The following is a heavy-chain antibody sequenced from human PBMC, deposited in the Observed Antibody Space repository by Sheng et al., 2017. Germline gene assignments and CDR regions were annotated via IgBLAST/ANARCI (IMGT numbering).Heavy chain of an antibody. J-gene: IGHJ4*02. V-gene: IGHV4-34*01. Sequence: QVQLQQWGAGLVEAFGDPCPLTCAVYGGSFSGYYWSWIRQPPGKGLEWIGEINHSGSTNYNPSLQESSTISVDTSKNQFSLKLSSVTAADTAVYYCARGNWNGGYFDYWGQGTLVHRLL. D-gene: IGHD1-1*01. CDR3: ARGNWNGGYFDY. CDR1: GGSFSGYY. CDR2: INHSGST.